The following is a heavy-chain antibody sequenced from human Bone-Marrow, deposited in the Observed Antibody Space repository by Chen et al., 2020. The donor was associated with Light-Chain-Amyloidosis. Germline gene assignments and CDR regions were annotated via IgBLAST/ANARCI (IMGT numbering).Heavy chain of an antibody. D-gene: IGHD3-16*02. CDR3: SRDWYDYVWGSYRYPFDY. V-gene: IGHV4-39*07. CDR1: GVSTITSREYY. CDR2: IYYSGST. J-gene: IGHJ4*02. Sequence: QLQESGPGLLEPSKTLSLTCTVSGVSTITSREYYWGWMRQTPGKGLEWIGSIYYSGSTYYNPALKSRVTISVDTSKNQFSLKLSSGTGADTAVYYCSRDWYDYVWGSYRYPFDYWGQGTLVTVSS.